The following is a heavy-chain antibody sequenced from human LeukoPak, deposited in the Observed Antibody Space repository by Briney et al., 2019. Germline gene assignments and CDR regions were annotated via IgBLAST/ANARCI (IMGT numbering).Heavy chain of an antibody. CDR2: ISAYNGNT. CDR1: GYTFTSYG. CDR3: ARDTVGYSSSWHGP. J-gene: IGHJ5*02. Sequence: ASVKVSCKASGYTFTSYGISWVRQAPGQGLEWMGWISAYNGNTNYAQKLQGRVTMTTDTSTSTAYMELRSLRSDDTAVYYCARDTVGYSSSWHGPWGQGTLVTVSS. V-gene: IGHV1-18*04. D-gene: IGHD6-13*01.